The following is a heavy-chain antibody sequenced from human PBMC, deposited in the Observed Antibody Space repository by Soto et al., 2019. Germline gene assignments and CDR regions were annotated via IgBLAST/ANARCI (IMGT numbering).Heavy chain of an antibody. J-gene: IGHJ6*02. V-gene: IGHV4-30-4*01. CDR2: IHYSGST. Sequence: SETLSLTCTVSGGSISRGDYYWSWIRQPPGKGLEWIGYIHYSGSTYYNPSLKSRVTISVDTSKNQFSLKLSSVTAADTAVYYCARDSEVAGSYDGMDVWGQGTTVTVSS. D-gene: IGHD6-19*01. CDR3: ARDSEVAGSYDGMDV. CDR1: GGSISRGDYY.